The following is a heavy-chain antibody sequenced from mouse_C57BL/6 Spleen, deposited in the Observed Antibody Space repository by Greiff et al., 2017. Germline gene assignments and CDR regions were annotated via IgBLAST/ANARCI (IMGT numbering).Heavy chain of an antibody. CDR3: ARGSSWAMDY. CDR2: ISSGSSTI. V-gene: IGHV5-17*01. J-gene: IGHJ4*01. Sequence: EVNVVESGGGLVKPGGSLKLSCAASGFTFSDYGMHWVRQAPEKGLEWVAYISSGSSTIYYADTVKGRFTISRDNATNTRFLQMTSLRSEDTAMYYCARGSSWAMDYWGQGTSVTVSS. CDR1: GFTFSDYG. D-gene: IGHD1-1*01.